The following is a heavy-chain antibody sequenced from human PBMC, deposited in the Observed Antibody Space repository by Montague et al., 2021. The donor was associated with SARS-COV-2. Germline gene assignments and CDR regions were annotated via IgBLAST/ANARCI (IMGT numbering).Heavy chain of an antibody. V-gene: IGHV4-34*01. Sequence: SETLSLTCAVSGVAFLGCCSGGHTPAPQSHLECVCQIHHSRNTNYNPSLKSRVTISVDTSKNQFSLKLSSVTAADTAVYYCARARQDVVVPALGIGAYYYYYYMDVGGKGTTVTVSS. J-gene: IGHJ6*03. CDR2: IHHSRNT. CDR3: ARARQDVVVPALGIGAYYYYYYMDV. CDR1: GVAFLGCC. D-gene: IGHD2-2*01.